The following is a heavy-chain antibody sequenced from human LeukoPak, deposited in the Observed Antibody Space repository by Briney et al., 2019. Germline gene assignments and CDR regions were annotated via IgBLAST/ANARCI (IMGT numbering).Heavy chain of an antibody. J-gene: IGHJ6*03. Sequence: GGSLRLSCAASGFTFSSYAMSWVRQAPGKGLEWVSAISGSGGSTYYADSVKGRFTISRDNSKNTLYLQMNSLRAEDTAVYYCAKDQFAGGYDILTGYYYYYYYYMDVWGKGTTVTVSS. CDR1: GFTFSSYA. CDR3: AKDQFAGGYDILTGYYYYYYYYMDV. CDR2: ISGSGGST. V-gene: IGHV3-23*01. D-gene: IGHD3-9*01.